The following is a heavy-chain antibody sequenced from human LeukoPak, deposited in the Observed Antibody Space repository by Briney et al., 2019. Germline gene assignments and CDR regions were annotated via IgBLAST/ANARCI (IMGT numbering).Heavy chain of an antibody. Sequence: GGSLRLSCAASGFTFDDYGMSWVRQAPGKGLEWFSGINWNGVSTGYADSVKGRFTISRDNAKNSLYLQMNSLRAEDTALYYCARAGYCSGGTCYYYHGMDVWGQGTTVTVSS. CDR3: ARAGYCSGGTCYYYHGMDV. V-gene: IGHV3-20*04. CDR1: GFTFDDYG. J-gene: IGHJ6*02. CDR2: INWNGVST. D-gene: IGHD2-15*01.